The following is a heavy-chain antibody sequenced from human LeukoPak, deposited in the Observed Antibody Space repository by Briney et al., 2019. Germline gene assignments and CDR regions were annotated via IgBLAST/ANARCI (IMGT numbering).Heavy chain of an antibody. CDR3: ARRDRKGSSWTLVPLGKWGAFDI. V-gene: IGHV4-59*01. CDR1: GGSISTYY. CDR2: IYHSGST. J-gene: IGHJ3*02. D-gene: IGHD6-13*01. Sequence: SETLSLTCTLSGGSISTYYWSWIRQPPGKGLEWIGYIYHSGSTNYNPSLKSRVTISVDTSKNQFSLKLSSVTAADTAVYYCARRDRKGSSWTLVPLGKWGAFDIWGQGTMVTVSS.